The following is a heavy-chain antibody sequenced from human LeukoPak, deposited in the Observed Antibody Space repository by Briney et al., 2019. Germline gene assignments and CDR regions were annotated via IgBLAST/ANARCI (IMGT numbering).Heavy chain of an antibody. D-gene: IGHD3-16*01. CDR2: IHYSGGA. V-gene: IGHV4-59*02. CDR1: GGSVTTYH. J-gene: IGHJ6*03. Sequence: SETLSLTCAVSGGSVTTYHWTWIRQPPGKGLEWIGHIHYSGGADYNPSLKSRVTISVDTSKNQFSLKLSSVTAADTAVYYCARETSQKGAHYMDVWGKGTTVTISS. CDR3: ARETSQKGAHYMDV.